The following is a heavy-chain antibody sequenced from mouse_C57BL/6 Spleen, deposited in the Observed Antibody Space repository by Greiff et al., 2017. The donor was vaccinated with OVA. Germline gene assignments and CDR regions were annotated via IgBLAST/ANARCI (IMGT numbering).Heavy chain of an antibody. CDR2: ISSGGDYI. CDR3: TRGPRGSSAY. J-gene: IGHJ3*01. V-gene: IGHV5-9-1*02. Sequence: EVQVVESGAGFVKPGGSLKLSCAASGFTFSSYAMSWVRQTPEQRLEWVAYISSGGDYIYYADTVKGRLTISRDNARNTLYLQMSSLKSKDTAMYYCTRGPRGSSAYWGQGTLVTVSA. D-gene: IGHD1-1*01. CDR1: GFTFSSYA.